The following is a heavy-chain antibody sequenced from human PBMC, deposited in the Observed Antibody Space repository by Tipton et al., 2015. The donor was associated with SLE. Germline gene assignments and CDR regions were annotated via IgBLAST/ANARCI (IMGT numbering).Heavy chain of an antibody. Sequence: TLSLTCTVSGGSVSSATYFWNWIRQPAGKGLEWIGRIYSSGSTDYNPSLKSRLTISVDTSKSQFSLKLRSVTAADTAVYYCARVRGISSWYDYWGQGTLVTVSS. CDR3: ARVRGISSWYDY. V-gene: IGHV4-61*02. CDR2: IYSSGST. J-gene: IGHJ4*02. CDR1: GGSVSSATYF. D-gene: IGHD6-13*01.